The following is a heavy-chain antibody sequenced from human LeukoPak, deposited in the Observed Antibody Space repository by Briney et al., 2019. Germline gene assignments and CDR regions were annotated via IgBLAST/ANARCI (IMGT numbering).Heavy chain of an antibody. CDR1: GGSISSYY. J-gene: IGHJ4*02. V-gene: IGHV4-4*07. D-gene: IGHD6-13*01. CDR2: IYTSRNT. Sequence: SETLSLTCTVSGGSISSYYWSWVRQPAGKGLEWLGRIYTSRNTNYNPSLKGRVTMSVDTSKNQFSLNLSSVTAADTAVYYCARGRGSSWYYFDYWGQGTLVTVSS. CDR3: ARGRGSSWYYFDY.